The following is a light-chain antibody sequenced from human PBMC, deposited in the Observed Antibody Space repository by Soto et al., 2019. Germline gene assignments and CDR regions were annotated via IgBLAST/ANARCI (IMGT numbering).Light chain of an antibody. Sequence: QSVLTQPPSVSGAPGQMVTISCTGSSSNIGAGYDVHWYQQLPGTAPKLLIYGNSNRPSGVPDRFSGSKSGTSASLAITGLQAEDEADYYCQSYDSSLSVWVFGGGTKLTVL. V-gene: IGLV1-40*01. CDR3: QSYDSSLSVWV. CDR1: SSNIGAGYD. J-gene: IGLJ3*02. CDR2: GNS.